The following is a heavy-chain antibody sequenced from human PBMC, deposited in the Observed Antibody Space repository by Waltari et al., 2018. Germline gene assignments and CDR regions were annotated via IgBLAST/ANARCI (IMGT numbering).Heavy chain of an antibody. Sequence: QVQLVESGGGVVQPGESLRLSCAASGFTFSTSGLLWARQAPGKGLEWVAYIRSDGSNINYADSVKGRFTISRDNSKNTLYLQMNSLRAEDTAVYYCATYSASRGFNYWGQGTLVTVSS. CDR3: ATYSASRGFNY. D-gene: IGHD6-13*01. CDR1: GFTFSTSG. J-gene: IGHJ4*02. V-gene: IGHV3-30*02. CDR2: IRSDGSNI.